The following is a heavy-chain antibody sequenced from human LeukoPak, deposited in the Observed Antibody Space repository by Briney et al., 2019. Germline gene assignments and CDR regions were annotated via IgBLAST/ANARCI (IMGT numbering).Heavy chain of an antibody. CDR1: GGSTSSSSYY. J-gene: IGHJ4*02. D-gene: IGHD3-10*01. V-gene: IGHV4-39*01. CDR3: ARLGGSGSYYIYYFDY. CDR2: IYYSGST. Sequence: SETLSLTCTVSGGSTSSSSYYWGWIRQPPGKGLEWIGSIYYSGSTYYNPSLKSRVTISVDTSKNQFSLKLSPVTAADTAVYYCARLGGSGSYYIYYFDYWGQGTLVTVSS.